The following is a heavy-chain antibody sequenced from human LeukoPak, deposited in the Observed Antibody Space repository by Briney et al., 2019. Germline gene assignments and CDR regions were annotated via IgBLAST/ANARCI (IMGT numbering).Heavy chain of an antibody. V-gene: IGHV3-9*01. Sequence: GWSLRLSCAASGFDFDENAMHWVRQAPGKGLEWVSGISWNSNEILYAASVKGRFTISRDNAKKSLYLQMNSLRPEDTAFYYCARGGRHDYDGRPPDFWGQGTLVTVSS. CDR1: GFDFDENA. CDR2: ISWNSNEI. J-gene: IGHJ4*02. CDR3: ARGGRHDYDGRPPDF. D-gene: IGHD4-23*01.